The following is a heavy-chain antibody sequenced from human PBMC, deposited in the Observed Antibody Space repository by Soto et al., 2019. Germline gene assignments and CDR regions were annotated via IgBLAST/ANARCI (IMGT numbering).Heavy chain of an antibody. D-gene: IGHD4-17*01. CDR2: IYYSGST. V-gene: IGHV4-31*03. CDR3: ARGNLHYGAYYFDY. Sequence: SETLSLTCTVSGGSISSGGYYWSWIRQHPGKGLEWIGYIYYSGSTYYNPSLKSRVTISVDTSKNQFSLKLSSVTAADTAVYYCARGNLHYGAYYFDYWGQGTLVTVSS. J-gene: IGHJ4*02. CDR1: GGSISSGGYY.